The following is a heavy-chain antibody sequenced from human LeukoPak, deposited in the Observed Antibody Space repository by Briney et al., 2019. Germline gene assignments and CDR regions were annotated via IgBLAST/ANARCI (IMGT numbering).Heavy chain of an antibody. CDR1: GGTFSSYA. Sequence: SVKVSCKASGGTFSSYAISWVRQAPGQGLDWMGGIIPIFGTANYAQKFQGRVTITADKSTSTAYMELSSLRSEDTAVYYCARARGTAMGFQHWGQGTLVTVSS. J-gene: IGHJ1*01. CDR3: ARARGTAMGFQH. V-gene: IGHV1-69*06. D-gene: IGHD5-18*01. CDR2: IIPIFGTA.